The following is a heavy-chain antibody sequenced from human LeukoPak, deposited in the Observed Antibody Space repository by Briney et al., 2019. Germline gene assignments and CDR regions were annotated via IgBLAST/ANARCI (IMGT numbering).Heavy chain of an antibody. Sequence: ASVRVSCKASEYTFSSYDINWVGQATGQGGEGVGWMNPNSGNTGYAQKFQGRVTMTRNTSISTAYMELSSLKSVDTAVYWCVRSNRYSSGNWYFDLWGRGNLVTVSS. CDR2: MNPNSGNT. D-gene: IGHD5-18*01. CDR3: VRSNRYSSGNWYFDL. V-gene: IGHV1-8*01. J-gene: IGHJ2*01. CDR1: EYTFSSYD.